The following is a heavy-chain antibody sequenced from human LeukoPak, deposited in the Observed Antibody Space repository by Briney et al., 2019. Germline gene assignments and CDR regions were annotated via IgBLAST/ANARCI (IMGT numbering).Heavy chain of an antibody. V-gene: IGHV3-7*01. Sequence: GVSLRLSCAASGFTFSSYWMSWVRRAPGKGVEWVVNIKQDGREKYYVDSVKGRFTISRDNAKNSLYLQMNSLRAEDTGVYYCAREGGGYYDSSGYYYYWGQGILVTVSS. CDR2: IKQDGREK. D-gene: IGHD3-22*01. CDR3: AREGGGYYDSSGYYYY. J-gene: IGHJ4*02. CDR1: GFTFSSYW.